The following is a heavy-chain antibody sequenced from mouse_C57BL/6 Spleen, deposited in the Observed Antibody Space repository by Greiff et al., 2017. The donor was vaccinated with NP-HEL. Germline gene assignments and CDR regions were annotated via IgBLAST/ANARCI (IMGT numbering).Heavy chain of an antibody. V-gene: IGHV1-26*01. CDR3: ARVGGVVEGLYYAMDY. CDR1: GYTFTDYY. CDR2: INPNNGGT. D-gene: IGHD1-1*01. J-gene: IGHJ4*01. Sequence: EVQLQQSGPELVKPGASVKISCKASGYTFTDYYMNWVKQSHGKSLEWIGDINPNNGGTSYNQKFKGKATLTVDKSSSTAYMELRSLTSEDSAVYYWARVGGVVEGLYYAMDYWGQGTSVTVSS.